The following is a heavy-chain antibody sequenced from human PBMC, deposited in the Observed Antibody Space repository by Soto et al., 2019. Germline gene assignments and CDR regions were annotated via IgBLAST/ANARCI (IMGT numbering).Heavy chain of an antibody. J-gene: IGHJ5*02. CDR3: ARRLHNSSGIYPFDP. CDR2: IKNDGSST. Sequence: EVQLVESGGGLVQPGGSLRLSCAASGFTLSNYWMHWVRQAPGKGLVWVSRIKNDGSSTSYADSVKGRFTISRDNAKNTLDLQMNSLRAEDTAVYYCARRLHNSSGIYPFDPWGQGTLVTVSS. D-gene: IGHD6-19*01. V-gene: IGHV3-74*01. CDR1: GFTLSNYW.